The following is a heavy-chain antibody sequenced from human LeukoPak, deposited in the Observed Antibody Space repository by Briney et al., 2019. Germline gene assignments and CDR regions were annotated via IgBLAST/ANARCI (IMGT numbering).Heavy chain of an antibody. Sequence: GGSLRLSCAASGFTFSSYGMHWVRQAPGKGLEWVAFIRYDGSGKYYGDSVKGRFTISRDISKNTLHLQMNSLRAEDTAVYYCAKVASIAAAGEFGSWGQGTLVTASS. CDR2: IRYDGSGK. CDR1: GFTFSSYG. J-gene: IGHJ4*02. D-gene: IGHD6-13*01. V-gene: IGHV3-30*02. CDR3: AKVASIAAAGEFGS.